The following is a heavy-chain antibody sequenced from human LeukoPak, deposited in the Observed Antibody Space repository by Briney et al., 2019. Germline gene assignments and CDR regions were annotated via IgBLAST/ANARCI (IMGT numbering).Heavy chain of an antibody. Sequence: GRSLRLSCAASGFTFDDYAMHWARQAPGKGLEWVSGISWNSGSIGYADSVKGRFTISRDNAKNSLYLQMNSLRAEDTALYYCAKADGFGVAGTADYWGQGTLVTVSS. CDR2: ISWNSGSI. V-gene: IGHV3-9*01. CDR3: AKADGFGVAGTADY. CDR1: GFTFDDYA. J-gene: IGHJ4*02. D-gene: IGHD6-19*01.